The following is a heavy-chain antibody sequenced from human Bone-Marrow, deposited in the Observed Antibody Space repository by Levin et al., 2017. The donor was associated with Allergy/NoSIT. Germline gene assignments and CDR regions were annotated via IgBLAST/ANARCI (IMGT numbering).Heavy chain of an antibody. Sequence: GESLKISCRASGYTFTGHYMHWVRQAPGQGLEWMGWISPDTGGTKYAQKFQGRVTMTRDTSITTTYMEVTSVKSDDTAVYYCARVGVEPGTNGGFGLDSWGQGTLVTVSS. CDR1: GYTFTGHY. J-gene: IGHJ4*02. D-gene: IGHD1-1*01. CDR2: ISPDTGGT. CDR3: ARVGVEPGTNGGFGLDS. V-gene: IGHV1-2*02.